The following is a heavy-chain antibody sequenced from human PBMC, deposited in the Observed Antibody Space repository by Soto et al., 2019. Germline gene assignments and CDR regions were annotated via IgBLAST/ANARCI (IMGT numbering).Heavy chain of an antibody. Sequence: GGSLRLSCAASGFIFSSYGMHWVRQAPGKGLEWVAVISYDGSNKYYADSVKGRFTISRDNSKNTLYLQMNSLRAEDTAVYYCAKDHPNFGFDYWGQGTLVTVSS. CDR1: GFIFSSYG. J-gene: IGHJ4*02. CDR2: ISYDGSNK. D-gene: IGHD3-10*01. CDR3: AKDHPNFGFDY. V-gene: IGHV3-30*18.